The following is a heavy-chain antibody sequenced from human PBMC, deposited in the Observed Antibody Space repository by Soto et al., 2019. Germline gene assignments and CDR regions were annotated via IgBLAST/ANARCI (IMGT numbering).Heavy chain of an antibody. CDR2: IWYDGSNK. J-gene: IGHJ4*02. Sequence: QVQLVESGGGVVQPGRSLRLSCAASGFTFSSYGMHWVRQAPGKGLEWVAVIWYDGSNKYYADSVKGRFTISRDNSKNTLYLRMNSLRAEDTAVYYCARDNRGVDDYWGQGTLVTVSS. CDR3: ARDNRGVDDY. CDR1: GFTFSSYG. V-gene: IGHV3-33*01. D-gene: IGHD2-15*01.